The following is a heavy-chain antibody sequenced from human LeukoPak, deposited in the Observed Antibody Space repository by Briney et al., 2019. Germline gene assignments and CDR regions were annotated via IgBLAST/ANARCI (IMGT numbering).Heavy chain of an antibody. Sequence: GGSLRLSCAASGFTFSDHYMDWVRQAPGKGLEWVGRSRNKANSYTTEYAASVKGRFTISRDNSKNSLYLQTNSLKTEDTAVYYCARVWIGYFDAFDIWGQGTMVTVSS. CDR1: GFTFSDHY. J-gene: IGHJ3*02. V-gene: IGHV3-72*01. CDR2: SRNKANSYTT. D-gene: IGHD3-22*01. CDR3: ARVWIGYFDAFDI.